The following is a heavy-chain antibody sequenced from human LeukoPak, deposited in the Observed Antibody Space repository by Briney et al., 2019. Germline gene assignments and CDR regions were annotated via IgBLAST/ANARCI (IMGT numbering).Heavy chain of an antibody. D-gene: IGHD6-13*01. CDR2: ISGSGGST. CDR1: GFTFSSYA. V-gene: IGHV3-23*01. J-gene: IGHJ4*02. Sequence: GGSLRLSCAASGFTFSSYAMSWVRQAPGKGLGWVSAISGSGGSTYYADSVKGRFTISRDNSKNTLYLQVNSLRAEDTAVYYCAKASSSWSPRYYFDYWAREPWSPSPQ. CDR3: AKASSSWSPRYYFDY.